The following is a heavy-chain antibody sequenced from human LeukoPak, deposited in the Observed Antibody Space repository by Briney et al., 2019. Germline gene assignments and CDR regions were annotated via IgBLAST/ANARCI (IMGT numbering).Heavy chain of an antibody. CDR2: IYYSGST. V-gene: IGHV4-39*07. CDR3: ARHAEYLWHSSSWPHNYYFDY. Sequence: PSETLSLTCTVSGGSISSSSYYWGWIRQPPGKGLEWIGSIYYSGSTYYNPSLKSRVTISVDTSKNQFSLKLSSVTAADTAVYYCARHAEYLWHSSSWPHNYYFDYWGQGTLVTVSS. CDR1: GGSISSSSYY. D-gene: IGHD6-13*01. J-gene: IGHJ4*02.